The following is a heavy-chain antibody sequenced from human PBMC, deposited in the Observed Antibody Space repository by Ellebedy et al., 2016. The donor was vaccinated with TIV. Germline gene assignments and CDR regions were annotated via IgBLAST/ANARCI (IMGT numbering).Heavy chain of an antibody. V-gene: IGHV1-58*02. CDR2: IVVGSGNT. CDR1: GFTFTSSA. Sequence: AASVKVSCKASGFTFTSSAMQWVRQARGQRLEWIGWIVVGSGNTNYAQKFQERVTITRDMSTSTAYMELSSLRSEDTAVYYCARDRCSGGSCYRSFDYWGQGTLVTVSS. J-gene: IGHJ4*02. D-gene: IGHD2-15*01. CDR3: ARDRCSGGSCYRSFDY.